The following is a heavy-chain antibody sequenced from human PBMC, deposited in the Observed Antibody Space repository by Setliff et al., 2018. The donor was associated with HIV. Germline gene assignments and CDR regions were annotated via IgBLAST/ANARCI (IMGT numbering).Heavy chain of an antibody. CDR3: ARGKGGSGSYPGAGEIDP. CDR1: GGSISSYY. Sequence: SETLSLTCTVSGGSISSYYWSWIRQPAGKGLEWIGRIYTSGSTNYNPSLKSRVTMSVDTSKNQFSLKLSSVTVADTAVYYCARGKGGSGSYPGAGEIDPWGQGTLVTVSS. D-gene: IGHD3-10*01. V-gene: IGHV4-4*07. CDR2: IYTSGST. J-gene: IGHJ5*02.